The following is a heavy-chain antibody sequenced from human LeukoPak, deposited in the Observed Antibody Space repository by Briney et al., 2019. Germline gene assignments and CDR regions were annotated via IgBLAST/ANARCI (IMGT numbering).Heavy chain of an antibody. V-gene: IGHV3-53*01. CDR1: GFTVDSNY. CDR3: TKDRRGPAAGTWYFDS. Sequence: GGSLRLSCAASGFTVDSNYLSWVRQAPGKGLEWVSTIYTGGNTYYAASVRGRFTISRDNSKNTVYLQLNSLRAGDTAIYYCTKDRRGPAAGTWYFDSWGQGTLVTVSS. D-gene: IGHD6-13*01. J-gene: IGHJ4*02. CDR2: IYTGGNT.